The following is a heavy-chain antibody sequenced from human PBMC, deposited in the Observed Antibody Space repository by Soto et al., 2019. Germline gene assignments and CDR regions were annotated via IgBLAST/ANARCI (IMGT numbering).Heavy chain of an antibody. D-gene: IGHD6-19*01. CDR3: ARDQPAIRLDHSGWPI. CDR2: ISAYNGNT. V-gene: IGHV1-18*04. CDR1: GYTFTSYG. J-gene: IGHJ4*02. Sequence: GASVKVSCKASGYTFTSYGISWVRQAPGQGLEWMGWISAYNGNTNYAQKLQGRVTMTTDTPTSTAYMELRSLRSDDTAVYYCARDQPAIRLDHSGWPIWGQGTLVTVSS.